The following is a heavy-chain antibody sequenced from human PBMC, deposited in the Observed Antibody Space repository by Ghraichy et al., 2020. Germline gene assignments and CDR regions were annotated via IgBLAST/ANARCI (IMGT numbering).Heavy chain of an antibody. D-gene: IGHD6-19*01. CDR1: GFTFSSYS. CDR2: ISSSSSYI. Sequence: GGSLRLSCAASGFTFSSYSMNWVRQAPGKGLEWLSSISSSSSYIYYADSVKGRFTISRDNAKNSLYLQMNSLRAEDTAVYYCARDGVAGTGGYYYGMDVWGQGTTVTVSS. V-gene: IGHV3-21*01. CDR3: ARDGVAGTGGYYYGMDV. J-gene: IGHJ6*02.